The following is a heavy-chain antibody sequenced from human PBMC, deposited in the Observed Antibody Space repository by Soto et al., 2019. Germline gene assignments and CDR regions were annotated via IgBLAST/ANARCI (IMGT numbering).Heavy chain of an antibody. Sequence: GASVKVSFKASGYTFTSYGISWVRQAPGQGLEWMGWISAYNGNTNYAQKLQGRVTMTTDTSTSTAYMELRSLRSDDTAVYYCARGIAAAGKSLPDYWGQGTLVTVSS. CDR2: ISAYNGNT. D-gene: IGHD6-13*01. V-gene: IGHV1-18*01. CDR3: ARGIAAAGKSLPDY. CDR1: GYTFTSYG. J-gene: IGHJ4*02.